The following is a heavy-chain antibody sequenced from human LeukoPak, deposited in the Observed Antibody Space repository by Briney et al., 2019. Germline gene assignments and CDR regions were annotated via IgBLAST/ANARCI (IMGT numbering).Heavy chain of an antibody. J-gene: IGHJ5*02. CDR2: MNPNSGNT. CDR3: ARVRDYYDSSGHGRFDP. Sequence: ASVKVSCKASGYTFTSYDINWVRQATGQGLEWMGWMNPNSGNTGYAQKFQGRVTITRNTSISTAYMELSSLRSEDTAVYYCARVRDYYDSSGHGRFDPWGQGTLVTVSS. CDR1: GYTFTSYD. D-gene: IGHD3-22*01. V-gene: IGHV1-8*03.